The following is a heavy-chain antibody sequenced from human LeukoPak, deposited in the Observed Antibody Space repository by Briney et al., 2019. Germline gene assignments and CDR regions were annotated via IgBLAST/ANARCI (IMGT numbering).Heavy chain of an antibody. D-gene: IGHD3-22*01. Sequence: ASVKVSCKASGGTFSSYAISWVRQAPGQGLEWMGGIIPIFGTANYAQKFQGRVTITADESTSTAYMELSSLRSEDTAVYYCASGEEPYYDSSGLSPMDVWGKGTTVTISS. V-gene: IGHV1-69*01. CDR2: IIPIFGTA. J-gene: IGHJ6*04. CDR1: GGTFSSYA. CDR3: ASGEEPYYDSSGLSPMDV.